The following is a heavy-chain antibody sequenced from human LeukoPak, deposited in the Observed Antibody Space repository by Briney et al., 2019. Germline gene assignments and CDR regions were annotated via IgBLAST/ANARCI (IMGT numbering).Heavy chain of an antibody. CDR3: AATDLGDY. CDR2: INAGNGNT. CDR1: GYTFTSYA. Sequence: ASVKVSCKASGYTFTSYAMHWVRQAPGQRPEWMGWINAGNGNTKYFQKFQGRVTFTRDSSASTAYMELSSLRSEDTAVYYCAATDLGDYWGQGTLVTVSS. V-gene: IGHV1-3*01. J-gene: IGHJ4*02. D-gene: IGHD4-17*01.